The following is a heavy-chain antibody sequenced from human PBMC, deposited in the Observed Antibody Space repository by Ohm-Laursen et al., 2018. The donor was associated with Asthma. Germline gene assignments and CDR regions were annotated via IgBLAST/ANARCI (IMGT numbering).Heavy chain of an antibody. Sequence: SETLSLTCTVSGGSISSYYWSWIRQPPGKGLEWIGYIYYSGSTNYNPSPKSRVTISVDTSKNQFSLKLSSVTAADTAVYYCARGLERGHYGMDVWGQGTTVTVSS. V-gene: IGHV4-59*01. CDR1: GGSISSYY. J-gene: IGHJ6*02. CDR3: ARGLERGHYGMDV. CDR2: IYYSGST. D-gene: IGHD5-24*01.